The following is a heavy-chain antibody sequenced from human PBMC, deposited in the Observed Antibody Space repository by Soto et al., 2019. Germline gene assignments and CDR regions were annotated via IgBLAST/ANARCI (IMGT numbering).Heavy chain of an antibody. CDR3: AKVYSSGWSFYYGTDV. V-gene: IGHV6-1*01. J-gene: IGHJ6*02. D-gene: IGHD6-19*01. CDR2: TYYTSKWYN. CDR1: GDSVSSNSAI. Sequence: QVPLQQSGPGLVKPSQTLSLTCAISGDSVSSNSAIWNWFRQSPSRGLEWLERTYYTSKWYNDYAVSVRSRISINPDTSKNQVSLQLNSVTPEDTAVYYCAKVYSSGWSFYYGTDVWGQGTTVTVSS.